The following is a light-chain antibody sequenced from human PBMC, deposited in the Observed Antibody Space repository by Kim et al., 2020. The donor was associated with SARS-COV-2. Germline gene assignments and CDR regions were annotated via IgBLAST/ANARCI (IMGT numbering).Light chain of an antibody. CDR3: CSYAGSSTLV. CDR1: SSDVGSYNL. V-gene: IGLV2-23*02. CDR2: EVS. J-gene: IGLJ2*01. Sequence: GQSITIYCTGTSSDVGSYNLVSWYQRHPGKAPKLMIYEVSKRPSGVSNRFSGSKSDNTASLTSSGLQAEDEADYYCCSYAGSSTLVFGGGTQLTVL.